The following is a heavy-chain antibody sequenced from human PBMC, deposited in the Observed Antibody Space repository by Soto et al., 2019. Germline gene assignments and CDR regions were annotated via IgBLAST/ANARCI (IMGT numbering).Heavy chain of an antibody. Sequence: QVQLVESGGGVVQPGRSLRLSCAASEFTFSSYGMHWVRQAPGKGLEWVAVIWYDGSNKYYADSVKGRFTISRDNSKNTLYLQMNSLRAEDTAVYYCARGGFLEWLWVDYWGQGTLVTVSS. D-gene: IGHD3-3*01. CDR3: ARGGFLEWLWVDY. V-gene: IGHV3-33*01. CDR2: IWYDGSNK. CDR1: EFTFSSYG. J-gene: IGHJ4*02.